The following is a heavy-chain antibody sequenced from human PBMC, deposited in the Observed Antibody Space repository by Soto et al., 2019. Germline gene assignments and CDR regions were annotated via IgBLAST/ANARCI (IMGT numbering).Heavy chain of an antibody. V-gene: IGHV4-34*01. CDR2: INHSGST. D-gene: IGHD7-27*01. CDR1: GVSFSGYY. Sequence: QVQLQPWCAGLLKPSETLSLTCAVIGVSFSGYYWNWIRQPPGKGLEWIGEINHSGSTNDNPSLKSRVTISVDPSTNQSSLKLSSVTAAGTAVYYCARGWGRGVFDYWDQGTLVTVSS. J-gene: IGHJ4*02. CDR3: ARGWGRGVFDY.